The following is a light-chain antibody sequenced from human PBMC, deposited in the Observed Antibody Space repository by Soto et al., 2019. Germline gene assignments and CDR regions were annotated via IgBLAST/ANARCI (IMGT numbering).Light chain of an antibody. CDR3: QQYGSSPWT. CDR1: QSVSNSY. CDR2: DAS. V-gene: IGKV3D-20*01. J-gene: IGKJ2*01. Sequence: EIVLTQSPATLSLSPGERATLSCGASQSVSNSYLAWYQQKPGLAPRLLIYDASSTATGIPDRFSGSGSGTEFTLTISRLEPEDFAGYYWQQYGSSPWTFGQGTKLEIK.